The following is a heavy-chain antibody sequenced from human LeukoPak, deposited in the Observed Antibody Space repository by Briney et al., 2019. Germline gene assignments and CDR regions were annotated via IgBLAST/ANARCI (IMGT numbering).Heavy chain of an antibody. Sequence: ASVKVSCKASGYTFTSYGISCVRQAPVQGLEWMGWISAYNGNTNYAQKLQGRVTMTTETSTRTAYMGLRSLRSDDPAVYYCASMTKAGWFDLWGQGILVTVSS. CDR2: ISAYNGNT. D-gene: IGHD6-19*01. J-gene: IGHJ5*02. CDR1: GYTFTSYG. CDR3: ASMTKAGWFDL. V-gene: IGHV1-18*01.